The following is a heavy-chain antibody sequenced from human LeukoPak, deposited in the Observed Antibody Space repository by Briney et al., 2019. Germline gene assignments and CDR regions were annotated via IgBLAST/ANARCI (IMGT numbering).Heavy chain of an antibody. CDR1: GYTFTSYG. J-gene: IGHJ4*02. V-gene: IGHV1-18*01. D-gene: IGHD3-10*01. CDR2: ISAYNGNT. CDR3: ARDYYGLIDY. Sequence: ASVKVSCKASGYTFTSYGISWVRQAPGQGLEWMGWISAYNGNTNYAQKLQGRVTMTRDTSISTAYMELSRLKSDDTAVYYCARDYYGLIDYWGQGTPVTVSS.